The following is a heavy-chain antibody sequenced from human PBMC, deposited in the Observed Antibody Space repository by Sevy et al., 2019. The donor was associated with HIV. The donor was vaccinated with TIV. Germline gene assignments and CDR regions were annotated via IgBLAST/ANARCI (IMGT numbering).Heavy chain of an antibody. CDR1: GYTFTDQY. V-gene: IGHV1-2*02. CDR2: INPNSGDT. D-gene: IGHD5-18*01. CDR3: SRDLRLRGYSYGCFDY. J-gene: IGHJ4*02. Sequence: ASVKVSCKASGYTFTDQYIHWVRQAPGQGLEWMGWINPNSGDTNYAQEFQGRVTMTRDTSITTAYMELSGLKSDDTAVYYCSRDLRLRGYSYGCFDYWGQGSLVTV.